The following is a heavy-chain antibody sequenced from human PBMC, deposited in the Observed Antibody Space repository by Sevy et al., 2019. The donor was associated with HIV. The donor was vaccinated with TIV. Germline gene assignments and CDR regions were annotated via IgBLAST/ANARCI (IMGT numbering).Heavy chain of an antibody. CDR3: ARGIAVAGTRGCYYGMDV. D-gene: IGHD6-19*01. J-gene: IGHJ6*02. CDR1: GFTFSSYA. CDR2: ISYDGSNK. Sequence: GESLKISCAASGFTFSSYAMHWVRQAPGKGLEWVAVISYDGSNKYCADSVKGRFTISRDNSKNTLYLQMNSLRAEDTAVYYCARGIAVAGTRGCYYGMDVWGQGTTVTVSS. V-gene: IGHV3-30-3*01.